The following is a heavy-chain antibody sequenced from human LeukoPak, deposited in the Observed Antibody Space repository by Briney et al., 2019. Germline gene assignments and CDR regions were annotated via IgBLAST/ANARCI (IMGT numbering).Heavy chain of an antibody. J-gene: IGHJ4*02. CDR1: VFTFSSYW. CDR3: ARGYSSSWQYYFDY. D-gene: IGHD6-13*01. V-gene: IGHV3-7*02. Sequence: PGGSLRLSCAASVFTFSSYWMNCVRQAPGKGLECVANIKQDGSEKYYVDSVKGRFTISRDNAKNSLYLQMNSLRAEDTAVYYCARGYSSSWQYYFDYWGQGTLVTVSS. CDR2: IKQDGSEK.